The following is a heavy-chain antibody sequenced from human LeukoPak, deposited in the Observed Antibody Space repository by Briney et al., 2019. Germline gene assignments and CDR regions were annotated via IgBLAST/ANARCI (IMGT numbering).Heavy chain of an antibody. V-gene: IGHV3-23*01. CDR3: AKDQGGYYGSSGYHEGAFDI. D-gene: IGHD3-22*01. CDR2: ISGSGGST. CDR1: GFTFSSYA. J-gene: IGHJ3*02. Sequence: PGGSLRLSCAASGFTFSSYAMSWVHQAPGKGLEWVSAISGSGGSTYYADSVKGRFTISRDNSKNTLYLQMNSLRAEDTAVYYCAKDQGGYYGSSGYHEGAFDIWGQGTMVTVSS.